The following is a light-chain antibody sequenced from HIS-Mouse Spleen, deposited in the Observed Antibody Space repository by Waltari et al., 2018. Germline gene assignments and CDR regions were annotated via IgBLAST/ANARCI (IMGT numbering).Light chain of an antibody. Sequence: QSALTQPASGSGSPGQSLTLPCTRTSSDVGRYNLVSWYQQHPDTAPKLMIYEVSKRPSGVSNRFSGGKSGSTASMTISGLQAEDEADYYCCSYAGSSTWVFGGGTK. CDR3: CSYAGSSTWV. J-gene: IGLJ3*02. CDR1: SSDVGRYNL. CDR2: EVS. V-gene: IGLV2-23*02.